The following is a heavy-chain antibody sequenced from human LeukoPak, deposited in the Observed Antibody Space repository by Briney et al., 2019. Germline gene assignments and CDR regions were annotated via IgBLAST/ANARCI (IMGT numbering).Heavy chain of an antibody. CDR3: ASSGYYYRAFDI. CDR2: ISSSGSYR. V-gene: IGHV3-21*01. J-gene: IGHJ3*02. D-gene: IGHD3-22*01. CDR1: GFTLSSYN. Sequence: GGSLRLSCAASGFTLSSYNMNWVRQAPGRGLEWVSFISSSGSYRYHADPMKGRITISRDNAKNSLYLQMNSLRPEDTAVYYCASSGYYYRAFDIWGQGTMVTVSS.